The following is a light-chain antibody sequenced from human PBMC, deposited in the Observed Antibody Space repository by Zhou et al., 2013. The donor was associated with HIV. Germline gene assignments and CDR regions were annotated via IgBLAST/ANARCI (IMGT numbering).Light chain of an antibody. Sequence: EIVLTQSPATLSLSPGERATLSCRASQSIGHYLAWYQHKPGQAPRLLIYDASHRATGVPARFSGSGSGTDFTLTISNLEPEDFAVYYCQQRTNWPPITFGQGTRLDIK. CDR1: QSIGHY. CDR2: DAS. CDR3: QQRTNWPPIT. V-gene: IGKV3-11*01. J-gene: IGKJ5*01.